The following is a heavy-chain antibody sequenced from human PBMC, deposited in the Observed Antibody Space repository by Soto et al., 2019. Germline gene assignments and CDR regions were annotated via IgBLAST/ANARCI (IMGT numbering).Heavy chain of an antibody. CDR3: ARDVGSSHGPGHPHYFAY. D-gene: IGHD2-2*01. CDR2: IYHSGST. CDR1: GGSISSSNW. J-gene: IGHJ4*02. V-gene: IGHV4-4*02. Sequence: PSETLSLTCAVSGGSISSSNWWSWVRQPPGKGLEWIGEIYHSGSTNYNPSLKSRATISLDTSRNQFFLNLNSVTAADTAVYYCARDVGSSHGPGHPHYFAYWGQGTLVTVSS.